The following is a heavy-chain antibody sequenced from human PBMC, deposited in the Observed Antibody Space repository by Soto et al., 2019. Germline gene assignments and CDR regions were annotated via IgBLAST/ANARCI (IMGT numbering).Heavy chain of an antibody. CDR2: IWYDGSNK. CDR1: GFTFSSYG. Sequence: QVQLVESGGGVVQPGRSLRLSCAASGFTFSSYGMHWVRQAPGKGLEWVAVIWYDGSNKYYADSVKGRFTISRDNSKNTLYLQMNSLRAEDTAVYYWARGAYSSSGLGGDYWGQGTLVTVSS. J-gene: IGHJ4*02. D-gene: IGHD6-13*01. CDR3: ARGAYSSSGLGGDY. V-gene: IGHV3-33*01.